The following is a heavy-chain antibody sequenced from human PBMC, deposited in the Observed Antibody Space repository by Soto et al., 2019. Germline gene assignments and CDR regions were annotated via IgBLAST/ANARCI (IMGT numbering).Heavy chain of an antibody. J-gene: IGHJ4*02. CDR1: GGSIRGTTYS. CDR3: ARGQGAAAGHSNFDY. Sequence: TLSLSFAVSGGSIRGTTYSWSCIRQPPGKGLEWIGYIYDSGNTYYNPSLKSQFSISVDRSKNQFSLKLSSVTAEDTAVYYCARGQGAAAGHSNFDYWGQGALVTVSS. CDR2: IYDSGNT. D-gene: IGHD6-13*01. V-gene: IGHV4-30-2*01.